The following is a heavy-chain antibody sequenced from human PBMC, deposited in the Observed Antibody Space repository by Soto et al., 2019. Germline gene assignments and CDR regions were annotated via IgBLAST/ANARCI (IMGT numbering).Heavy chain of an antibody. Sequence: PGGSLRLSCAASGFTFDDYAMHWVRQAPGKGLEWVSGISWNSGSIGYADSVKGRFAISRDNAKNSLYLQMNSLRAEDTALYYCAKATNREIKEKLLWYFDYWGQGTLVTGLL. CDR1: GFTFDDYA. V-gene: IGHV3-9*01. CDR2: ISWNSGSI. J-gene: IGHJ4*02. CDR3: AKATNREIKEKLLWYFDY. D-gene: IGHD2-2*01.